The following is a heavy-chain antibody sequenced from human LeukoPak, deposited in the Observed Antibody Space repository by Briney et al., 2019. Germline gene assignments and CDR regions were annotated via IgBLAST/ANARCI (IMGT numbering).Heavy chain of an antibody. Sequence: ASVKVSCKASGYTFTSYDINWVRQAPGQGLEWMGWINPNSGATKYAQKFQGRVTMTRDTSISTAYMEVSRLRFDDTAVYYCARDGGWYQLLWWFDPWGQGTLVTVSS. CDR3: ARDGGWYQLLWWFDP. CDR1: GYTFTSYD. J-gene: IGHJ5*02. V-gene: IGHV1-2*02. D-gene: IGHD2-2*01. CDR2: INPNSGAT.